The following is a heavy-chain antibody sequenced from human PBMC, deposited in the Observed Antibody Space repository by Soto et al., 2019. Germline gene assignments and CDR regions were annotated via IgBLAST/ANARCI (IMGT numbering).Heavy chain of an antibody. Sequence: EVQLVESGGGLVQPGGSLRLSCAASGFTFSSYWLSWVRQAPGKGLEWVATIKQDGSENYYVDSVKGRFTISRDNAKNSLYLQMSSLRADDTAVYYCARDGPFISVAAPAFQYAMDVWGQGTTVTVS. CDR3: ARDGPFISVAAPAFQYAMDV. CDR1: GFTFSSYW. CDR2: IKQDGSEN. D-gene: IGHD6-19*01. J-gene: IGHJ6*02. V-gene: IGHV3-7*03.